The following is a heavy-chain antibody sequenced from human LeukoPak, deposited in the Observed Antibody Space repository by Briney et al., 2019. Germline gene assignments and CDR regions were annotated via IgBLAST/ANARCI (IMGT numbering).Heavy chain of an antibody. CDR3: ARGGYCSSTSCYNNWFDP. CDR2: ISSSGSTI. D-gene: IGHD2-2*02. Sequence: GGSLRLSCAASAFTFSDYYMSWIRQAPGKGLEWVSYISSSGSTIYYADSVKGRFTISRDNAKNSLYLQMNSLRAEDTAVYYCARGGYCSSTSCYNNWFDPWGQGTLVTVSS. CDR1: AFTFSDYY. V-gene: IGHV3-11*04. J-gene: IGHJ5*02.